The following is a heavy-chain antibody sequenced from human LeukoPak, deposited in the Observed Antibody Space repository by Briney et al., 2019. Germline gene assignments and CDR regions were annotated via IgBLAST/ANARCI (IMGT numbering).Heavy chain of an antibody. J-gene: IGHJ4*02. CDR3: ARVLLIAAAGIPSFDY. D-gene: IGHD6-13*01. Sequence: ASVKVSRKASGYTFTSYGISWVRQAPGQGLEWMGWISAYNGNTNYAQKLQGRVTMTTDTSTSTAYMELRSLRSDDTAVYYCARVLLIAAAGIPSFDYWGQGTLVTVSS. CDR1: GYTFTSYG. V-gene: IGHV1-18*01. CDR2: ISAYNGNT.